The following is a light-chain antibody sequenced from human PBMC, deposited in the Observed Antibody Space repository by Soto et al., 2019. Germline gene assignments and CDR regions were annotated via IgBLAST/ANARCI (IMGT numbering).Light chain of an antibody. CDR3: QQYNDWPQT. V-gene: IGKV3-15*01. CDR2: GAT. CDR1: QSVSIL. Sequence: EIVITQSPATLSVCPGERVTLSFRASQSVSILLAWYQQTPGQAPRRLIPGATTRATGIPARFSGCRSRTECTLTISRLQSEDFAVDSCQQYNDWPQTFGQGTKVDI. J-gene: IGKJ1*01.